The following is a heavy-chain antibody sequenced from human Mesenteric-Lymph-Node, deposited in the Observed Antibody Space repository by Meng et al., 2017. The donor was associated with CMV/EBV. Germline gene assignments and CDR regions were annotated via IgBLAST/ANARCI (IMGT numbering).Heavy chain of an antibody. V-gene: IGHV4-39*07. CDR2: IYYSGST. CDR3: ARDEYQLPAGV. J-gene: IGHJ6*02. D-gene: IGHD2-2*01. Sequence: SETLSLTCTVSGGSISSSSYYWGWIRQPPGKGLEWIGSIYYSGSTYYNPSLKSRVTISVDTSKNQFSLKLSSVTAADTAVYYCARDEYQLPAGVWGQGTTVTVSS. CDR1: GGSISSSSYY.